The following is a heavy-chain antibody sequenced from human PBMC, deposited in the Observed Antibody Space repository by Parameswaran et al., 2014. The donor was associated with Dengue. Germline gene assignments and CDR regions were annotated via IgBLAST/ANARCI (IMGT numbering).Heavy chain of an antibody. CDR2: IYPGDSDT. V-gene: IGHV5-51*01. J-gene: IGHJ3*02. Sequence: VRQMPGKGLEWMGIIYPGDSDTRYSPSFQGQVTISADKSISTAYLQWSSLKASDTAMYYCARPPSSGSYEGGAFDIWGQGDNGHRLL. D-gene: IGHD1-26*01. CDR3: ARPPSSGSYEGGAFDI.